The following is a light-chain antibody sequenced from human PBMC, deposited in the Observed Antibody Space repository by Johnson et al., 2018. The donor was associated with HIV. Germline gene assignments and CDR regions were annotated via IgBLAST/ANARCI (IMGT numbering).Light chain of an antibody. V-gene: IGLV1-51*02. CDR3: GTWDNSLSTGGV. CDR1: SSNIGNNY. Sequence: SVLTQPPSVSAAPGQKVTISCSGSSSNIGNNYVSWYQQVPGTAPKLLIYENNKRPSGIPDRFSGSKSGPSATLDIAGLQTGAEADYYCGTWDNSLSTGGVFGTGTKVTVL. J-gene: IGLJ1*01. CDR2: ENN.